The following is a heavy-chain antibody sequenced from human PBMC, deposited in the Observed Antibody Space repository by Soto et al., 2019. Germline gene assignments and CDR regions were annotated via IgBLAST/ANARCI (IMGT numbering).Heavy chain of an antibody. J-gene: IGHJ1*01. D-gene: IGHD2-2*01. V-gene: IGHV1-3*01. CDR3: ARGGFGVVVPAAMPAEYFKH. CDR1: GYTFTSYA. Sequence: GASVKVSCKASGYTFTSYAMHWVRQAPGQRLEWMGWINAGNGNTKYSQKFQGRVTITRDTSASTAYMELSSLRSEDTAVYYCARGGFGVVVPAAMPAEYFKHWGQGTLVTVSS. CDR2: INAGNGNT.